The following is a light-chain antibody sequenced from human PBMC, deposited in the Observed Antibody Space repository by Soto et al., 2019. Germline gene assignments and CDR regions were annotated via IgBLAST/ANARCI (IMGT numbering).Light chain of an antibody. CDR2: GAS. V-gene: IGKV3-20*01. CDR3: QQYGSSPLT. Sequence: EFLLTQSPGTLSLSPGERATLSCRASQSVTSAYLAWYQPKPGQAPRLLIYGASSRATGVPDRFSGSGSGTDFTLTINSLEPEDFAVYYCQQYGSSPLTFGGGTKVVIE. CDR1: QSVTSAY. J-gene: IGKJ4*01.